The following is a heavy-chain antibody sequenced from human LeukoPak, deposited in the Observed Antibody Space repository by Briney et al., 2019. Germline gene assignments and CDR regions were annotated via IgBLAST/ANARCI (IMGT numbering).Heavy chain of an antibody. J-gene: IGHJ6*02. D-gene: IGHD3-3*01. CDR1: GFTFSSYA. Sequence: GGSLRLSCAASGFTFSSYAMSWVRQAPGKGLEWVSAISGSGGSTYYADSVKGRFTISRDNSKNTLYLQMNSLRAEDTAVYYCAKTGLADDYDFWSGYFYDENYYGMDVWGQGTTVTVSS. CDR3: AKTGLADDYDFWSGYFYDENYYGMDV. V-gene: IGHV3-23*01. CDR2: ISGSGGST.